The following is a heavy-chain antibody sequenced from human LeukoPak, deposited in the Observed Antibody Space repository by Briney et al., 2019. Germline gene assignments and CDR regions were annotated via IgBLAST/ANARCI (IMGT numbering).Heavy chain of an antibody. J-gene: IGHJ4*02. CDR2: INAGNGNT. Sequence: GASVKVSCKSSGYTFTTYAIHWVRQAPGQRLEYMGWINAGNGNTKYSQNFQGRVTITRDTSASTAYMELSSLRSEDTAVYYCAREHDVLTGYSPDYWGQGTLVTVSS. CDR1: GYTFTTYA. V-gene: IGHV1-3*01. D-gene: IGHD3-9*01. CDR3: AREHDVLTGYSPDY.